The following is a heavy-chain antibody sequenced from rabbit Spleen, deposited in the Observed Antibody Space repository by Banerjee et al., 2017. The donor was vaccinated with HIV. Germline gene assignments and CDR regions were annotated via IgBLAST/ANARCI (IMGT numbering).Heavy chain of an antibody. D-gene: IGHD1-1*01. CDR3: ARDTSISFSSYGMDL. J-gene: IGHJ6*01. CDR2: IDTNDGDT. V-gene: IGHV1S45*01. Sequence: LEESGGGLVKPGGTLTLTCTVSGFSFSSNWICWVRQAPGKGLEWIACIDTNDGDTDYANWPKGRFTISKTSSTTVTLQMTSLTAADTATYFCARDTSISFSSYGMDLWGPGTLVTV. CDR1: GFSFSSNW.